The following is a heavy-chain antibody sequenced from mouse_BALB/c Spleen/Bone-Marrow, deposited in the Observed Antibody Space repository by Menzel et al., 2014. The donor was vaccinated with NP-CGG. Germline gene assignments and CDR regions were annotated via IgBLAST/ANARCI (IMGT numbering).Heavy chain of an antibody. Sequence: VHLQQSGTELVKPGASVKLSCTASGFNIKDTYMHWVKQRPEQGLEWIGRIDPANGNTKYDPKFQGKATITADTSSNTADLQLSSLTSEDTAVYYCAHGSTYGYFDYWGQGTTLTVSS. CDR3: AHGSTYGYFDY. J-gene: IGHJ2*01. CDR1: GFNIKDTY. V-gene: IGHV14-3*02. D-gene: IGHD1-1*01. CDR2: IDPANGNT.